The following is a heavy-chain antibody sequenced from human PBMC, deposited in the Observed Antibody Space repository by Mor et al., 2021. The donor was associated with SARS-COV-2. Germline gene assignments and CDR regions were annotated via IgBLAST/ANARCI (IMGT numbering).Heavy chain of an antibody. V-gene: IGHV3-7*01. Sequence: GFTFSSYWMSWFRQAPGKGLEWVANIKQDGSEEYYVDSVKGRFTISRDNAKKSLYLQMNSLRAEDTAVYYCVSPALDGYKFPGYWGQGTL. CDR1: GFTFSSYW. D-gene: IGHD5-12*01. CDR2: IKQDGSEE. CDR3: VSPALDGYKFPGY. J-gene: IGHJ4*02.